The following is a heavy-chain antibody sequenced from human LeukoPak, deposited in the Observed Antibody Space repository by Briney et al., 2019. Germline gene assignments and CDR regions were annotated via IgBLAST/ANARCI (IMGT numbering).Heavy chain of an antibody. CDR3: ARVDGSYSDDY. CDR1: GGTFSSYA. V-gene: IGHV1-69*06. J-gene: IGHJ4*02. CDR2: IIPIFGTA. Sequence: VASVKVSCKASGGTFSSYAISWVRQAPGQGLEWMGGIIPIFGTANYAQKFQGRVTITADKSTSTAYMELSSLRSEDTAVYYCARVDGSYSDDYWGQGTLVTVSS. D-gene: IGHD1-26*01.